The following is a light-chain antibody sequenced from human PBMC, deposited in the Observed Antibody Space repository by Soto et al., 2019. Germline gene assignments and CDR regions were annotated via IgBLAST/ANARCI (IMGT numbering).Light chain of an antibody. V-gene: IGKV3-20*01. CDR1: QSVSSSY. Sequence: EIVLTQSPGTLSLSPGERATLSCRASQSVSSSYLAWYQQKPGQAPRLLIYGASSRATGIPDRFSGSGSVTDFTLTISRLEPEDFAVYYCQQYGSSPFTLGPGTKVNI. CDR2: GAS. CDR3: QQYGSSPFT. J-gene: IGKJ3*01.